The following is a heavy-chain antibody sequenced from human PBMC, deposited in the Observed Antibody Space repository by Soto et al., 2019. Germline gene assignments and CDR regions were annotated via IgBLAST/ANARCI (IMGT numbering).Heavy chain of an antibody. CDR1: GYTFTDYY. Sequence: QVQLVQSGAEVKKPGASVKVSCKVSGYTFTDYYLHWVRQAPGQGLDWMACINPNTGDTRFPQKFQGRVTLTRDASISTGYMELNSLRSDDTALYYCVRQDSSGTYIGQNWFDSWGQGSLVTVSS. J-gene: IGHJ5*01. D-gene: IGHD1-26*01. CDR3: VRQDSSGTYIGQNWFDS. V-gene: IGHV1-2*02. CDR2: INPNTGDT.